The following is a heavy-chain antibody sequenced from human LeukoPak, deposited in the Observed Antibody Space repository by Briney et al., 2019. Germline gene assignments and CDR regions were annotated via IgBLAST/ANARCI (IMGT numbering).Heavy chain of an antibody. Sequence: PSETLSLTCTVSGGSISSSSYYWGWIRQPPGKGLEWIGSIYYSGSTYYNPSLKSRVTISVDTSKNQFSLKLSSVTAADTAVYYCARILWFGELLSPPYYFDYWGQGTLVTVSS. CDR2: IYYSGST. V-gene: IGHV4-39*01. D-gene: IGHD3-10*01. CDR1: GGSISSSSYY. CDR3: ARILWFGELLSPPYYFDY. J-gene: IGHJ4*02.